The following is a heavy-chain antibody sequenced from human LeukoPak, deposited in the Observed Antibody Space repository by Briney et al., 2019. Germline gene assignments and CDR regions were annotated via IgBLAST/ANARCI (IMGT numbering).Heavy chain of an antibody. CDR1: GGSISYYY. V-gene: IGHV4-59*01. D-gene: IGHD3-16*01. Sequence: KPSETLSLTCTVSGGSISYYYWSWMRQPPGKGLEWIGYIYYSESTNHKPSLKSRVTISVDTSKNQFSLKLTSVTAADTAVYYCARLRGIGNFDYWGQGTLVTVSS. CDR3: ARLRGIGNFDY. J-gene: IGHJ4*02. CDR2: IYYSEST.